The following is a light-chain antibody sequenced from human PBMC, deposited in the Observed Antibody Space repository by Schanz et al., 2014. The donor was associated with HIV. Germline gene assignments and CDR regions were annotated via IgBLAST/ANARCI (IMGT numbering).Light chain of an antibody. CDR3: SSSGGSNKFVI. CDR2: EVS. CDR1: PSDVGSYDL. V-gene: IGLV2-8*01. J-gene: IGLJ2*01. Sequence: QSALTQPASVSGSPGQSITISCTGTPSDVGSYDLVSWYQQHPGRAPKLLISEVSKRPSGVPDRFSGSKSGNTASLTVSGLQAEDEADYYCSSSGGSNKFVIFGGGTKLTVL.